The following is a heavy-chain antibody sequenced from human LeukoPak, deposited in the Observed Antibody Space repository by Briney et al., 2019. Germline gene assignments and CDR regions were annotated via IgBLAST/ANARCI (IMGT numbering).Heavy chain of an antibody. CDR2: IYPGDSDT. CDR3: ARTYDYGGNSAAFDI. CDR1: GYSFTSYW. Sequence: GESLKISRKGSGYSFTSYWIGWVRQMPGKGLEWMGIIYPGDSDTRYSPSFQGQVTISADKSISTAYLQWSSLKASDTAMYYCARTYDYGGNSAAFDIWGQGTMVTVSS. J-gene: IGHJ3*02. V-gene: IGHV5-51*01. D-gene: IGHD4-23*01.